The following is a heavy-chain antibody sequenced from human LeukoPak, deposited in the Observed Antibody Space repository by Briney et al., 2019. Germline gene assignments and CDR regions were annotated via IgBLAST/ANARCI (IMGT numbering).Heavy chain of an antibody. J-gene: IGHJ1*01. CDR1: GFTFSSYG. CDR2: IWYDGSNK. D-gene: IGHD5-24*01. Sequence: PGGSLRLSCAASGFTFSSYGMHWVPQAPGKGLEWVAVIWYDGSNKYYADSMKGRFTISRDNGENSLYLQMNSLKDEDTAVYYCARGDRDGYNYLFDRWGQGTLVTVSS. V-gene: IGHV3-33*01. CDR3: ARGDRDGYNYLFDR.